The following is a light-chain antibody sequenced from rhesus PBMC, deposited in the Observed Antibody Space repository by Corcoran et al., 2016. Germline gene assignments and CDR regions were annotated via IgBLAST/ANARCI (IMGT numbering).Light chain of an antibody. Sequence: DIVMTQTPLSLPVTPGEPASISCRSRQSLLDSEDGNTYLEWYLQKPGQSPQPLISEVSKRASGVPDRFSGSGSDTDFKLKISRVEAEDVGVYYCMQSVDYPYSFGQGTKVEIK. V-gene: IGKV2S20*01. CDR1: QSLLDSEDGNTY. CDR2: EVS. CDR3: MQSVDYPYS. J-gene: IGKJ2*01.